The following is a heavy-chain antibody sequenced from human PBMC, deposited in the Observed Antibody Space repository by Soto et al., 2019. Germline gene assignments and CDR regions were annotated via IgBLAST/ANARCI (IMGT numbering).Heavy chain of an antibody. CDR3: AKDGIRGIHIDN. CDR1: GLTFSSYP. V-gene: IGHV3-23*01. Sequence: EVQLLESGGGLVQPGGSLRLSCAASGLTFSSYPMSWVRQAPGKGLQWVSSISVSAGTTYYADSAKGRFTISRDNSKNTLYLQMNSLRAEDTAVYYCAKDGIRGIHIDNWGQGTLVTVSS. CDR2: ISVSAGTT. J-gene: IGHJ4*02.